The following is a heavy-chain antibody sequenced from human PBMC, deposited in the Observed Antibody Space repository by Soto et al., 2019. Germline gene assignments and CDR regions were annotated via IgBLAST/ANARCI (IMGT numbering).Heavy chain of an antibody. CDR1: GFTFSSYG. Sequence: GGSLRLSCAASGFTFSSYGMHWVRQAPGKGLEWVAVISYDGSNKYYADSVKGRFTISRDNSKNTLYLQMNSLRAEDTAVYYCAKDQGNGVCSNWGQGTLVTVSS. CDR3: AKDQGNGVCSN. J-gene: IGHJ4*02. V-gene: IGHV3-30*18. CDR2: ISYDGSNK. D-gene: IGHD2-8*01.